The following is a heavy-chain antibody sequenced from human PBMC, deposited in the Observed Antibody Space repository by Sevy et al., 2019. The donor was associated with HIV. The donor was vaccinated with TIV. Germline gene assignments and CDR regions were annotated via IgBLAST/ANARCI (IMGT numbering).Heavy chain of an antibody. D-gene: IGHD1-26*01. CDR1: GGSISSYY. Sequence: SETLSLTCTVSGGSISSYYWSWIRQPPGKGLEWIGYIYYSGSTNYNPSLKSRVTISVDTSKNQFSLKLSSVTAVDTAVYYCARKAGELLHYFDYWGQGTLVTVSS. J-gene: IGHJ4*02. CDR3: ARKAGELLHYFDY. V-gene: IGHV4-59*01. CDR2: IYYSGST.